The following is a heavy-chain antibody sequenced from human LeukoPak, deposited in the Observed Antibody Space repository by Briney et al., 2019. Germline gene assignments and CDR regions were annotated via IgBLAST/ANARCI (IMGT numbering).Heavy chain of an antibody. CDR2: INHSGST. V-gene: IGHV4-34*01. D-gene: IGHD2-2*01. CDR3: ARTDQRGRPFDY. CDR1: GGSFSGYY. Sequence: PSETLSLTCAVYGGSFSGYYWSWIRQPPGKGLEWIGEINHSGSTNYNPSLKSRVTISVDTSKNQFSLKQSSVTAADTAVYYCARTDQRGRPFDYWGQGTLVTVSS. J-gene: IGHJ4*02.